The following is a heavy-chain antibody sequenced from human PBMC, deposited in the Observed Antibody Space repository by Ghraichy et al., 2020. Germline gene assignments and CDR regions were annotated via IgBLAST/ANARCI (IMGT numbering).Heavy chain of an antibody. CDR3: AKIAVTGYWYFEV. D-gene: IGHD6-19*01. J-gene: IGHJ2*01. CDR1: GFTFSNHG. Sequence: GSLNISCAASGFTFSNHGMSWVRQTPGKGLEWVSAISGSGSQTFYADSVKGRFTISRDNSKNTLYLQVNSLRAEDTAVYYCAKIAVTGYWYFEVWGRGTLITVSS. CDR2: ISGSGSQT. V-gene: IGHV3-23*01.